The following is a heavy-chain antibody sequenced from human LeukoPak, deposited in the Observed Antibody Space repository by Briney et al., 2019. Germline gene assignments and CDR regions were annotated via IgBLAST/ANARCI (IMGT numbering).Heavy chain of an antibody. Sequence: SETLSLTCTVSGGSISSSSYYWGWIRQPPGKGLEWIGSIYYSGSTYYNPSLKSRVTISVDTSKNQFSLKLSSVTAADTAVYYCAGGDLRYFDWQQSYWGQGTLVTVSS. V-gene: IGHV4-39*07. J-gene: IGHJ4*02. D-gene: IGHD3-9*01. CDR1: GGSISSSSYY. CDR3: AGGDLRYFDWQQSY. CDR2: IYYSGST.